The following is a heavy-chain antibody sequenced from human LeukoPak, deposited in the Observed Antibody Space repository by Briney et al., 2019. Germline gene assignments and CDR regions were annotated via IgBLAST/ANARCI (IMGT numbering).Heavy chain of an antibody. CDR2: TNSDASST. Sequence: GGSLRLSCAASGFTFSSYWMHWVRQAPGKGLVWVSRTNSDASSTTYADSVKGRFTISRDNAKNSLYLQMNSLRAEDTAVYYCARRSIADVDYWGQGTLVTVSS. J-gene: IGHJ4*02. V-gene: IGHV3-74*01. CDR3: ARRSIADVDY. D-gene: IGHD6-6*01. CDR1: GFTFSSYW.